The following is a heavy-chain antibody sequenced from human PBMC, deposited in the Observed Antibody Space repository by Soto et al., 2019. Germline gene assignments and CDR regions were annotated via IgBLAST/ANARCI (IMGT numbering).Heavy chain of an antibody. V-gene: IGHV3-30*18. D-gene: IGHD3-3*01. CDR1: GFTFSSYG. Sequence: GGSLRLSCAASGFTFSSYGMHRVRQAPGKGLEWVAVISYDGSNKYYADSVKGRFTISRDNSKNTLYLQMNSLRAEDTAVYYCAKVSGTRLGGRHINDFWSGYYPPRNYGMDVWGQGTTVTVSS. CDR3: AKVSGTRLGGRHINDFWSGYYPPRNYGMDV. CDR2: ISYDGSNK. J-gene: IGHJ6*02.